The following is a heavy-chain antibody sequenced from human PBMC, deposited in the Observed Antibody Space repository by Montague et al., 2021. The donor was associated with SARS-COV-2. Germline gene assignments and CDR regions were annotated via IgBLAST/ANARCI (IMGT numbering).Heavy chain of an antibody. CDR2: INHSGST. CDR1: GGSFSGYY. Sequence: SETLSLTCAVYGGSFSGYYWCWIRQPPGTGLEWIGEINHSGSTNSNPSLTSQVTISVDTSKNQFYLRLSSVTAADTAVYYYARQEYYYDSSGYGRMDWFDLWGQGTLVTVSS. CDR3: ARQEYYYDSSGYGRMDWFDL. V-gene: IGHV4-34*01. D-gene: IGHD3-22*01. J-gene: IGHJ5*02.